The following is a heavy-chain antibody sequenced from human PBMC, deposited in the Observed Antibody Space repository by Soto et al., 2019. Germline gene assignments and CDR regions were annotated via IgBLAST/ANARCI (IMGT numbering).Heavy chain of an antibody. CDR1: GFTFNNYA. D-gene: IGHD2-21*01. V-gene: IGHV3-23*01. J-gene: IGHJ6*02. CDR3: AKIRDSPGWTSYYYALDV. Sequence: GGSLRLSCAASGFTFNNYALSWVRLAPGKGLEWVSAISGSEGSTDYADSVKSRFTITRDNSKNTLYLQMNSLGAEDTAVYYWAKIRDSPGWTSYYYALDVWGQGTTVTVSS. CDR2: ISGSEGST.